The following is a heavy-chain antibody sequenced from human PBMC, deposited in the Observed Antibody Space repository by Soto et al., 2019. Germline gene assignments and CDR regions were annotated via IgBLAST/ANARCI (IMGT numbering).Heavy chain of an antibody. CDR2: IYPGDSDT. CDR1: GYSFTSYW. J-gene: IGHJ6*04. D-gene: IGHD6-6*01. V-gene: IGHV5-51*01. CDR3: ARQTGSSSSDYYYYYGMDV. Sequence: GESLKISCKGSGYSFTSYWIGWVRQMLGKGLEWMGIIYPGDSDTRYSPSFQGQVTISADKSISTAYLQWSSLKASDTAMYYCARQTGSSSSDYYYYYGMDVWGKGTTVTVAS.